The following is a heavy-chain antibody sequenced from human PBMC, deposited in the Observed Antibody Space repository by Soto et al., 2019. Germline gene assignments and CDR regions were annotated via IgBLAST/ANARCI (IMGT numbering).Heavy chain of an antibody. CDR1: GFTFSSYS. CDR2: ISSSSSYI. D-gene: IGHD6-19*01. J-gene: IGHJ4*02. V-gene: IGHV3-21*01. Sequence: PGGSLRLSCAASGFTFSSYSMNWVRQAPGKGLEWVSSISSSSSYIYYADSVKGRFTISRDNAKNSLYLQMNSLRAEDTAVYYCARVYSSGWSDYFDYWGQGTLVTVSS. CDR3: ARVYSSGWSDYFDY.